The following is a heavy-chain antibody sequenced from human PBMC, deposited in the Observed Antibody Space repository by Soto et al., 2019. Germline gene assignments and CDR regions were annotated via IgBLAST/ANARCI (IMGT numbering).Heavy chain of an antibody. CDR1: GGTFSSYA. CDR3: ARDPHFDWLSNYYYYGMDV. J-gene: IGHJ6*02. D-gene: IGHD3-9*01. CDR2: IIPIFGTA. V-gene: IGHV1-69*01. Sequence: QVQLVQSGAEVKKPGSSVKVSCKASGGTFSSYAISWVRQAPGQGLEWMGGIIPIFGTANYAQKFQCRVTITADESTSTAYMELSSLRSEDTAVYYCARDPHFDWLSNYYYYGMDVWGQGTTVTVSS.